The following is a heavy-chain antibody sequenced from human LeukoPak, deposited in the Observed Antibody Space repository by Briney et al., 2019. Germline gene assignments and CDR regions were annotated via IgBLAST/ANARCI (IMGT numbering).Heavy chain of an antibody. Sequence: PGGSLRLSCTASRFTFSSYALSWVRQAPGKGLEWVSAISGSGDHTYYADSVKGRFTISRDNSKNTLYLQMISLRAEDTAVYYCAKHGFSSGWPQVPSDHWAQGTLVTVSS. J-gene: IGHJ4*02. CDR3: AKHGFSSGWPQVPSDH. CDR1: RFTFSSYA. CDR2: ISGSGDHT. V-gene: IGHV3-23*01. D-gene: IGHD6-19*01.